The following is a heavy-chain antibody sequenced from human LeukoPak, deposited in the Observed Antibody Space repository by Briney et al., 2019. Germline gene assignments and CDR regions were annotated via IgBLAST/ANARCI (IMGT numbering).Heavy chain of an antibody. CDR3: VRVASRAFDY. V-gene: IGHV3-66*01. Sequence: PGGSLRLSCAASRFTVSSNYMSWVRQAPGKGLEWVSIIYSGTTTHYADSVKGRFTISRDNSKNTLYLQMSSLRAEDTAVYYCVRVASRAFDYWGQGTLVTVSS. CDR1: RFTVSSNY. CDR2: IYSGTTT. J-gene: IGHJ4*02.